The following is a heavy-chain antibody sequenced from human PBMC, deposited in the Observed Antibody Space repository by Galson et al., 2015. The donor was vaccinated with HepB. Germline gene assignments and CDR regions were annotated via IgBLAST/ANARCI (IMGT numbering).Heavy chain of an antibody. V-gene: IGHV3-33*01. Sequence: SLRLSCAASGFTFNNYGIHWVRQAPGKGLEWVAFIWYDGSNRDYADSMKGRITISRDNSKNTVSLQMSYLRAEDTAVYYCTRDGDNYLDYWGQGAQVTVSS. CDR3: TRDGDNYLDY. J-gene: IGHJ4*02. D-gene: IGHD5-24*01. CDR1: GFTFNNYG. CDR2: IWYDGSNR.